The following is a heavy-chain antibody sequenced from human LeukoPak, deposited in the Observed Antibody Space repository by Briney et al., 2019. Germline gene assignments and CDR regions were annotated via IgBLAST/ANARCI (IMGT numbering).Heavy chain of an antibody. CDR3: TRENRHSSGWYGAFDI. CDR2: IKSKTDGGTP. V-gene: IGHV3-15*01. J-gene: IGHJ3*02. Sequence: GGSLRLSCAASGFXFSNAWIDWVRRAPGKGLEWVGHIKSKTDGGTPQYAAPVKGIFTISRDDSRNTLYLQMNSLKTEDTAVYYCTRENRHSSGWYGAFDIWGQGTMVTVSS. D-gene: IGHD6-19*01. CDR1: GFXFSNAW.